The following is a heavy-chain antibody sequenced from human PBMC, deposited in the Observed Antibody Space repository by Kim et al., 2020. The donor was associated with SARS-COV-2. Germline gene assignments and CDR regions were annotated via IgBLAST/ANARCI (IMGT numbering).Heavy chain of an antibody. D-gene: IGHD4-17*01. J-gene: IGHJ6*02. CDR1: GYTFTSYY. Sequence: ASVKVSCKASGYTFTSYYMHWVRQAPGQGLEWMGIINPSGGSTSYTQKFQGRVTMTRDTSTSTVYMELSSLRSEDTAVYYCAREQGTNGMDVWGQGTTVSVAS. CDR2: INPSGGST. V-gene: IGHV1-46*01. CDR3: AREQGTNGMDV.